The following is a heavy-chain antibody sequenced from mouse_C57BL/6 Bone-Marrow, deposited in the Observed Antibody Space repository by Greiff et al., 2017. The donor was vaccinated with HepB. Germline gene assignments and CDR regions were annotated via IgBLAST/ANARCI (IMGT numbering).Heavy chain of an antibody. V-gene: IGHV1-61*01. Sequence: QVQLQQPGAELVRPGSSVKLSCKASGYTFTSYWMDWVKQRPGQGLEWIGNIYPSDSETHYNQKFKDKATLTVDKSSSTAYMQLSSLTSEDSAVYYCARITTVVAYWDFDVWGTGTTVTVSS. D-gene: IGHD1-1*01. CDR2: IYPSDSET. J-gene: IGHJ1*03. CDR1: GYTFTSYW. CDR3: ARITTVVAYWDFDV.